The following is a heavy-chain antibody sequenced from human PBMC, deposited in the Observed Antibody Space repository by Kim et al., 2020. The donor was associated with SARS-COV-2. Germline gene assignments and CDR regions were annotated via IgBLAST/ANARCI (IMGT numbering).Heavy chain of an antibody. D-gene: IGHD6-19*01. Sequence: GGSLRLSCAASGFTFSSYGMHWVRQAPGKGLEWVAVIWYDGSNKYYADSVKGRFTISRDNSKNTLYLQMNSLRAEDTAVYYCAKRIAVAGTGYYGMDVWGQGTTVTVSS. J-gene: IGHJ6*02. V-gene: IGHV3-33*06. CDR3: AKRIAVAGTGYYGMDV. CDR2: IWYDGSNK. CDR1: GFTFSSYG.